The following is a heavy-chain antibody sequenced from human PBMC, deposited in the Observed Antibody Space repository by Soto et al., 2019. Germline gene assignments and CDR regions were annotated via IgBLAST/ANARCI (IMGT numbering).Heavy chain of an antibody. D-gene: IGHD3-22*01. CDR2: ITPFNGNT. V-gene: IGHV1-45*02. CDR3: ASGRYDASGYFDY. CDR1: GYTFTEYY. Sequence: SVKVSCKASGYTFTEYYMHWVRQAPGQALEWMGWITPFNGNTKYAQKFQDRVTFTGDTSLNTAYMELSGLRSDDTAMFYCASGRYDASGYFDYWGQGTLVTVS. J-gene: IGHJ4*02.